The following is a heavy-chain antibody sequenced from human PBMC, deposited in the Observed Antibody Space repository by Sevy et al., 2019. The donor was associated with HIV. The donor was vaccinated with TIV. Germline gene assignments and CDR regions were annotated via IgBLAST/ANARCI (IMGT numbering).Heavy chain of an antibody. D-gene: IGHD2-21*02. CDR1: GFNFRDFA. Sequence: GGSLRLSCAASGFNFRDFAVHWVRQGPGKGLEWVAIMSYVGGSENYAGSVKGRFTISRDNSKSTLYLQMTSLRAEDTASYYCARLESCGGDCYYYDHWGQGTLVTVSS. CDR3: ARLESCGGDCYYYDH. CDR2: MSYVGGSE. J-gene: IGHJ4*02. V-gene: IGHV3-30-3*01.